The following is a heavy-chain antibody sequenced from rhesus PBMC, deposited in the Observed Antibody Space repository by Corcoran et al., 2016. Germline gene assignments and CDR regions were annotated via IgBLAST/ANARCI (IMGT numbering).Heavy chain of an antibody. CDR2: SSGSMGST. Sequence: QVQLQESGPGLVKPSETLSLTCAVSGGSISSRNWWSWIRQPPGNGTEWIGYSSGSMGSTYYNPALKSRVTISKDTSKNQFSLKLSSVTAADTAVYYCAREIAAAIDYWGQGVLVTVSS. CDR1: GGSISSRNW. D-gene: IGHD6-25*01. J-gene: IGHJ4*01. V-gene: IGHV4S19*01. CDR3: AREIAAAIDY.